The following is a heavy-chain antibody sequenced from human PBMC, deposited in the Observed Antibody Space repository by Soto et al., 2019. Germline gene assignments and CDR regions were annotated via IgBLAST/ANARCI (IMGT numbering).Heavy chain of an antibody. D-gene: IGHD3-16*01. CDR2: IYDGGST. J-gene: IGHJ4*02. V-gene: IGHV4-30-4*01. Sequence: QVQLQESGPGLVKPSETLSLTCTVSGDSISTVYYCWSWIRQSPDKGLEWIGHIYDGGSTYSNPSLTRPAAIPLPTSKNQFSLKLNSVIAAATAVYYCTSGPSGAKVDYWGQGTLVTFSS. CDR1: GDSISTVYYC. CDR3: TSGPSGAKVDY.